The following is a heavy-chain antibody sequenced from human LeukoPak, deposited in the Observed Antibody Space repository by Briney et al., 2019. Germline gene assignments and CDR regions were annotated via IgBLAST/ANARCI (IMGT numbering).Heavy chain of an antibody. D-gene: IGHD3-16*01. CDR3: AREWGDGSLDY. CDR1: GFTFSSYA. CDR2: ISYDGSNK. Sequence: GRSLRLSCAASGFTFSSYAMHWVRQAPGKGLEWVAVISYDGSNKYYADSVKGPFTISRDNSKNTLYLQMNSLRAEDTAVYHCAREWGDGSLDYWGQGTLVTVSS. J-gene: IGHJ4*02. V-gene: IGHV3-30*04.